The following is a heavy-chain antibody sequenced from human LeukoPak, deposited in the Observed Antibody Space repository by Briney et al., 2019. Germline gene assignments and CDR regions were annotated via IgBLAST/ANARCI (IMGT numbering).Heavy chain of an antibody. CDR3: ARTTEGYAGGPGYSYYYYMDV. Sequence: PSETLSLTCTVSGGSISTTSEYWAWIRQSPGKGLEWIGSLYHTGTTYYNPSLKSRVTISVDTSKNQVSLKLRSVTAADTAVYYCARTTEGYAGGPGYSYYYYMDVWGEGTTVTISS. CDR1: GGSISTTSEY. J-gene: IGHJ6*03. D-gene: IGHD5-12*01. CDR2: LYHTGTT. V-gene: IGHV4-39*07.